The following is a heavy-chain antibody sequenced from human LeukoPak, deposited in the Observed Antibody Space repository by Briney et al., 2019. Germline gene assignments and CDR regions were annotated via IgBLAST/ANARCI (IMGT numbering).Heavy chain of an antibody. CDR2: IYHSGST. CDR3: ARKRSGDVMEDYFDY. J-gene: IGHJ4*02. CDR1: GFTFSSYG. D-gene: IGHD3-10*01. V-gene: IGHV4-4*02. Sequence: RSGGSLRLSCAASGFTFSSYGMHWVRQPPGKGLEWIGEIYHSGSTNYNPSLKSRVTISVDKSKNQFSLKLSSVTAADTAVYYCARKRSGDVMEDYFDYWGQGTLVTVSS.